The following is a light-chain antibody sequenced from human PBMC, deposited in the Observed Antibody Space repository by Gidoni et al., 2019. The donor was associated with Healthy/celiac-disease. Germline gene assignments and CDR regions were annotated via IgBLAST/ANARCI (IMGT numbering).Light chain of an antibody. V-gene: IGKV3-20*01. CDR1: QSVSSSY. Sequence: IVLTQSPGTLSLSPGERATLSCRASQSVSSSYLAWYQQKPGQAPRLLIYGASSRATGIPDRFSGSGSGTDFTFTISRLEPEDFAVYYCQQYGSSLLTFGGGTKVEIK. CDR2: GAS. J-gene: IGKJ4*01. CDR3: QQYGSSLLT.